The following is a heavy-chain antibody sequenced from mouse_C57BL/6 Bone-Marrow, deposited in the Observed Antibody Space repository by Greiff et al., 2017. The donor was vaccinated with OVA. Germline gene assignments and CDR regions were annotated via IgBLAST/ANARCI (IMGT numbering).Heavy chain of an antibody. V-gene: IGHV5-12*01. CDR3: ARQMYYGSKGGYYFDY. CDR2: ISNGGGST. J-gene: IGHJ2*01. Sequence: DVKLVESGGGLVQPGGSLKLSCAASGFTFSDYYMYWVRQTPEKRLEWVAYISNGGGSTYYPDTVKGRFTISRDNAKNTLYLQMSRLKSEDTAMYYCARQMYYGSKGGYYFDYWGQGTTLTVSS. CDR1: GFTFSDYY. D-gene: IGHD1-1*01.